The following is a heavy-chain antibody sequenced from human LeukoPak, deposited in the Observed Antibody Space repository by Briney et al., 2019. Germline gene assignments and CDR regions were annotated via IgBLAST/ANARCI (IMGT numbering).Heavy chain of an antibody. J-gene: IGHJ6*02. D-gene: IGHD1-26*01. CDR2: ISWNSGSI. CDR3: AKSMGATPYYGMDV. Sequence: PGGSPRLSCAASGFTFDDYAMHWVRQAPGKGLEWVSGISWNSGSIGYADSVKGRFTISRDNAKNSLYLQMNSLRAEDTALYYCAKSMGATPYYGMDVWGQGTTVTVSS. CDR1: GFTFDDYA. V-gene: IGHV3-9*01.